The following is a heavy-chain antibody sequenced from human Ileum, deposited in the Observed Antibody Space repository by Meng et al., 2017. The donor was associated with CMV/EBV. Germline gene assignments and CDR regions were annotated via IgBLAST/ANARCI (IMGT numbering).Heavy chain of an antibody. J-gene: IGHJ4*02. CDR3: ARNYGSGNWNFFHY. V-gene: IGHV4-4*07. D-gene: IGHD3-10*01. CDR2: IYTSGTT. CDR1: GGSISNYY. Sequence: QVQLQASVPGLVKTSETLSLTCYVSGGSISNYYWSWLRQPAGKGLEWIAHIYTSGTTNYNPSLKSRVTMSVDTSRNQFSLKLTSVTAADTAVYYCARNYGSGNWNFFHYWGQGTLVTVSS.